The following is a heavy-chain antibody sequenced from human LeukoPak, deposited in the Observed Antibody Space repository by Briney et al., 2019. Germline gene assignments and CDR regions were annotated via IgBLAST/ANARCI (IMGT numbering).Heavy chain of an antibody. J-gene: IGHJ5*02. CDR3: ARGGTTVTPGLLWFDP. V-gene: IGHV4-59*11. CDR2: IYYSGST. D-gene: IGHD4-17*01. CDR1: GGSISSHY. Sequence: SETLSLTCSVSGGSISSHYWSWIRQPPGKGLEWIGYIYYSGSTKYNPSLKSRVTISVDTSKNQFSLKLSSVTAADAAVYYCARGGTTVTPGLLWFDPWGQGTLVTVSS.